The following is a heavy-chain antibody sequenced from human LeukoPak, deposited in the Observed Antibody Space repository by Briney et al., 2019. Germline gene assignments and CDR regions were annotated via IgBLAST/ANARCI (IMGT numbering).Heavy chain of an antibody. Sequence: SETLSLTCAVYGGSFSGSYWTCIRQAPGERREWIGDINHSGTTNKNPSLTSRLTLSVYRSKNQFSLHLPSVTAASAAVYYCARQGPPQRQWELGDSSGWYSRARYFDYWGEGTLVTVSS. J-gene: IGHJ4*02. CDR1: GGSFSGSY. V-gene: IGHV4-34*01. CDR3: ARQGPPQRQWELGDSSGWYSRARYFDY. D-gene: IGHD6-19*01. CDR2: INHSGTT.